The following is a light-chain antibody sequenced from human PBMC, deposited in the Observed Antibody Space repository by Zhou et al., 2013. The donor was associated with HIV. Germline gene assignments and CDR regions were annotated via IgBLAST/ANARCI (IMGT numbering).Light chain of an antibody. CDR1: QSVSSNY. Sequence: EIVLTQSPGTLSLSPGERATLSCRASQSVSSNYLAWYQQKPGQAPRLLIYGVSYRATGIPDRFSGSGSGTDFTLTISRLEPEDFAMYYCRQYGTSPSFGQGTKVEIK. CDR3: RQYGTSPS. CDR2: GVS. V-gene: IGKV3-20*01. J-gene: IGKJ1*01.